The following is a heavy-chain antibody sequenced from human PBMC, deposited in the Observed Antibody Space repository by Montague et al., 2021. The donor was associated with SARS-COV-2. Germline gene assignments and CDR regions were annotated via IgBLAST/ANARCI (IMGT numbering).Heavy chain of an antibody. CDR3: TRDIGGGYGY. D-gene: IGHD3-16*01. V-gene: IGHV3-74*01. J-gene: IGHJ4*02. CDR2: INEDGTTR. CDR1: GFTFSTYW. Sequence: SLRLSCAASGFTFSTYWMHWVRQAPGKGLVWVSRINEDGTTRDHADSVKGRFTISRDNARNTLYLEMNSLGAEDTAVYYCTRDIGGGYGYWGQGALVTVSS.